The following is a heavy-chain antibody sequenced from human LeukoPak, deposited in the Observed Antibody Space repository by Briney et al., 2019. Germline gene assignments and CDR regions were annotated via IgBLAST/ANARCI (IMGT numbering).Heavy chain of an antibody. Sequence: PGGSLRLSCAASGFTFSSYGMHWVRQAPGKGLEWVAVIWYDGSNKYYADSVKGRFTISRDNSKNTLYLQMNSLRAEDTAVYYCAKGIRPAAIPVPAFDYWGQGTLVTVSS. CDR1: GFTFSSYG. J-gene: IGHJ4*02. V-gene: IGHV3-33*06. CDR3: AKGIRPAAIPVPAFDY. CDR2: IWYDGSNK. D-gene: IGHD2-2*02.